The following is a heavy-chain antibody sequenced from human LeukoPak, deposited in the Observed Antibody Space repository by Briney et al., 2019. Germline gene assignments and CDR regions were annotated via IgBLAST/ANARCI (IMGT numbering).Heavy chain of an antibody. CDR3: SRDKGNRYQLRGMGFDH. CDR1: GFTFNSNW. J-gene: IGHJ5*02. CDR2: IKQDGSEK. Sequence: GGSLRLSWAASGFTFNSNWMSWVRQAPGKGLEWVANIKQDGSEKYYVDSVKDRFFISTADAKNSLYLQKISLRGEDTAVYYYSRDKGNRYQLRGMGFDHWGQGTLVTVSS. V-gene: IGHV3-7*01. D-gene: IGHD2-2*01.